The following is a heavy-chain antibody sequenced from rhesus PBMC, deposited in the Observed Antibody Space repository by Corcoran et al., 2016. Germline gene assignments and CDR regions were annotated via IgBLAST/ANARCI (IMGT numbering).Heavy chain of an antibody. Sequence: QVKLLQWGEGLVKPSETLSLSCVVSGGSLSGSYSWPWVRQGPGKGLEWIGCVGGKTATTHYNPSLNTRVTISKDTSKSQFSLRLSSVTAADTAVYYCARDEYGDYGVGRRFDIWGPGVLVTVSS. J-gene: IGHJ5-1*01. CDR3: ARDEYGDYGVGRRFDI. V-gene: IGHV4-73*01. D-gene: IGHD4-23*01. CDR2: VGGKTATT. CDR1: GGSLSGSYS.